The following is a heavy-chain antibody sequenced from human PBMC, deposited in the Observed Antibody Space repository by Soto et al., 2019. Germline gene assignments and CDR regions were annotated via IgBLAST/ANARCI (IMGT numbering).Heavy chain of an antibody. D-gene: IGHD2-21*02. V-gene: IGHV3-23*01. CDR1: GFTFSSYA. Sequence: GGSLRLSCAASGFTFSSYAMSWVRQAPGKGLEWVSVISGSGGSTDYADSVKGRFTMYRDNSLNTLYLQWSSLKASDTAMYYCARSDTAYYYYYAMDVWGQGTAVTVSS. J-gene: IGHJ6*02. CDR2: ISGSGGST. CDR3: ARSDTAYYYYYAMDV.